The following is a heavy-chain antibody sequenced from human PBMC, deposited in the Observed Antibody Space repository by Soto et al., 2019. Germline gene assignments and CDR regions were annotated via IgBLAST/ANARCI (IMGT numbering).Heavy chain of an antibody. Sequence: QITLKESGPTLVKPTQTLTLTCTFSGFSLSTSGVGVGWFRQPPGKALEWLALIYWDDDNRYSPSLKSRLPITKDPSQNPVVLTTTNMDPVDTATYYCAHILAEAGTQYYWGQGTLVTVSS. J-gene: IGHJ4*02. CDR3: AHILAEAGTQYY. CDR2: IYWDDDN. V-gene: IGHV2-5*02. CDR1: GFSLSTSGVG. D-gene: IGHD6-13*01.